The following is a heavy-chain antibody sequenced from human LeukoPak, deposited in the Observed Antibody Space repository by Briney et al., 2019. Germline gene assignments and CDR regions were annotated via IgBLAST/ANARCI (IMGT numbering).Heavy chain of an antibody. J-gene: IGHJ5*02. CDR1: GGSISSYH. CDR2: IQYSGST. V-gene: IGHV4-59*01. CDR3: AGYYSSGWTNWFDP. D-gene: IGHD6-19*01. Sequence: SETLSLTCTVSGGSISSYHWSWIRQSPGKGLEWMGYIQYSGSTNRNPSPKSRVTISVDTSKNQFSLKLSSVTAADTAVYYCAGYYSSGWTNWFDPWGQGTLVTVSS.